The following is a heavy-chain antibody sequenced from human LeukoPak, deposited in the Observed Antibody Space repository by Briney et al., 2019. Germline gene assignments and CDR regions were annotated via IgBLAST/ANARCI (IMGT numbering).Heavy chain of an antibody. CDR3: ARITSSSWFDP. Sequence: SETLSLTCTASGGSISNFYWSWIREPAGKGLEWIGRFYTSGSTNYNPSLESRVTMSVDTSKNQFSLKLTSVTAADTAVYYCARITSSSWFDPWGQGTLVTVSS. CDR1: GGSISNFY. V-gene: IGHV4-4*07. CDR2: FYTSGST. J-gene: IGHJ5*02. D-gene: IGHD6-6*01.